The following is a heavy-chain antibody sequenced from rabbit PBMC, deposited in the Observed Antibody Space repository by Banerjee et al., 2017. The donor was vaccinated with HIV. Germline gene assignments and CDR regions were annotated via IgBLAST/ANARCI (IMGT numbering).Heavy chain of an antibody. V-gene: IGHV1S45*01. J-gene: IGHJ4*01. CDR3: ARDTTGSGYNYFNL. D-gene: IGHD1-1*01. Sequence: QEQLEESGGDLVKPEGSLTLTCTASGFSFSSSYYLCWVRQAPGKGLEWIACIYGGSSGGTYYATWAKGRFTISKTSSTTVTLQMTSLTAADTATYFCARDTTGSGYNYFNLWGPGTLVTVS. CDR2: IYGGSSGGT. CDR1: GFSFSSSYY.